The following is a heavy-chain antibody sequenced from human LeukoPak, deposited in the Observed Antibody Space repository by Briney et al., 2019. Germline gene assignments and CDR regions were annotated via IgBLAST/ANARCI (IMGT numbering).Heavy chain of an antibody. Sequence: GGSLRLSCAASGFIISSYAMSWVRQAPGKGLEWVSAISGSGGSSYYVDSVKGRFTISRDNFKNTLYLQMNSLRAEDTAVYYCATQTTRDVLLWFGEFFDPWGQGTLVTVSS. V-gene: IGHV3-23*01. J-gene: IGHJ5*02. D-gene: IGHD3-10*01. CDR1: GFIISSYA. CDR3: ATQTTRDVLLWFGEFFDP. CDR2: ISGSGGSS.